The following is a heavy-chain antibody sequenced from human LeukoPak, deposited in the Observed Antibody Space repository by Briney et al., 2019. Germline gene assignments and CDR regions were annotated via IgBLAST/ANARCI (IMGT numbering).Heavy chain of an antibody. CDR3: ARGRIAEAGRSFDL. CDR1: GGSFSGYY. Sequence: TSETLSLTCAVYGGSFSGYYWSWIRQPPGKGLEWIGEINHSGSTNYNPSLKGRVTISVDTSKNQFSLKLSSVTAADTAVYYCARGRIAEAGRSFDLWGRGTLVTVSS. J-gene: IGHJ2*01. D-gene: IGHD6-19*01. CDR2: INHSGST. V-gene: IGHV4-34*01.